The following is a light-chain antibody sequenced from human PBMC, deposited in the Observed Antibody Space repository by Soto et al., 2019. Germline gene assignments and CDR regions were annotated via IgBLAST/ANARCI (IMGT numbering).Light chain of an antibody. Sequence: QAVVTQEPSLSVSPGGTVTFTCGLTSGSVSTNYYPSWYQQTPGQAPRTLMYSTNTRSSVVPDRFSGSILGNKAALTITGAQADDESDYYCVLYMGSGLNVFGGGTQLTVL. CDR1: SGSVSTNYY. V-gene: IGLV8-61*01. J-gene: IGLJ7*01. CDR2: STN. CDR3: VLYMGSGLNV.